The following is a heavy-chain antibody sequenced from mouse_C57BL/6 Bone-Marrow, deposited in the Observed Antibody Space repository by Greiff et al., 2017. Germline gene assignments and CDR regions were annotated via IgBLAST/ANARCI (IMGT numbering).Heavy chain of an antibody. Sequence: EVQLQQSGPELVKPGASVKISCKASGYTFTDYYMNWVKQSHGKSLEWIGDINPNNGGTSYNQKFKGKATLTVDKSSSTAYMELRSLTSEDSAVYYCARDIYYYCSSYDWFAYWGQGTLVTVSA. CDR3: ARDIYYYCSSYDWFAY. CDR1: GYTFTDYY. J-gene: IGHJ3*01. V-gene: IGHV1-26*01. CDR2: INPNNGGT. D-gene: IGHD1-1*01.